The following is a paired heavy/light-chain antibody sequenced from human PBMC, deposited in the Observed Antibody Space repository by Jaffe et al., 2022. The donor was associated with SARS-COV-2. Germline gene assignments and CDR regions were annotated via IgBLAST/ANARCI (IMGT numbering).Light chain of an antibody. V-gene: IGKV2-28*01. J-gene: IGKJ3*01. CDR3: MQALQIPPT. Sequence: DIVMTQSPLSLPVTPGEPASISCRSSQSLLHSNGNNYLDWYLQKPGQSPQLLIYLGSNRASGVPDRFSGSGSGTDFTLKISRVEAEDVGVYYCMQALQIPPTFGPGTKVDIK. CDR1: QSLLHSNGNNY. CDR2: LGS.
Heavy chain of an antibody. CDR3: TRATAGRPGLDFGMDG. CDR2: IGLGGDT. V-gene: IGHV3-13*01. CDR1: GFIFGDHD. Sequence: EVQLVESGGNLVQPGGSLRLSCAASGFIFGDHDMHWVRRAPGNPLEWVSGIGLGGDTHYTDSVKGRFTISRENAKNSMWLQMNSLRVEDTGVYYCTRATAGRPGLDFGMDGWGQGTTVTVSS. J-gene: IGHJ6*02. D-gene: IGHD3-9*01.